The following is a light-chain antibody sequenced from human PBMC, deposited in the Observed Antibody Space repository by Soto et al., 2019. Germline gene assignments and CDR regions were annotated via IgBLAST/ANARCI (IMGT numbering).Light chain of an antibody. V-gene: IGKV1-39*01. CDR3: QLGYITPWT. J-gene: IGKJ1*01. CDR1: QGISGY. CDR2: AAS. Sequence: IHLTHSPSSLSSSVVDRVTITCRASQGISGYLAWYQQKPGKAPKLLIYAASTLQSGVPSRFSGSGSGTDFTLTISSLQPDDFATYYCQLGYITPWTFGQGTKVDIK.